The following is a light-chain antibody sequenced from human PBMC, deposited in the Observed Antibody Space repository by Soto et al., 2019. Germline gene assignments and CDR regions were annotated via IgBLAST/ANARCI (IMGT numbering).Light chain of an antibody. J-gene: IGKJ1*01. V-gene: IGKV1-39*01. Sequence: DIQMTQSPSSLSASVGDRVTITCRASQNIGVYLNWYQKKPGKAPELLIHAASSLQSGVPSTFSGSGSGTDFTLTISSLQAEDVAVYYCQQYYSSPRTFGQGTKVDIK. CDR3: QQYYSSPRT. CDR1: QNIGVY. CDR2: AAS.